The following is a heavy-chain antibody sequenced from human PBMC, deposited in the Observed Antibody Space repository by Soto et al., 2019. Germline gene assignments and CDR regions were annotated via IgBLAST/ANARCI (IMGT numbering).Heavy chain of an antibody. Sequence: SETLSLTCAVSGGSISSGGYSWSWIRQPPGKGLEWIGYIYHSGSTYYNPSLKSRVTISVDRSKNQFSLTLTNMDPVDTGTYYCIHRQGFGEFRYWGQGTQVTVSS. CDR1: GGSISSGGYS. J-gene: IGHJ4*02. CDR3: IHRQGFGEFRY. CDR2: IYHSGST. V-gene: IGHV4-30-2*02. D-gene: IGHD3-10*01.